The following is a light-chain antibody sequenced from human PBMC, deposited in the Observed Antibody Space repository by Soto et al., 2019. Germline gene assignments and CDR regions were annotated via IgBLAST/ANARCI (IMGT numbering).Light chain of an antibody. CDR1: SSDIGSYNY. J-gene: IGLJ2*01. V-gene: IGLV2-14*03. Sequence: QSALTQPASVSGSPGQSITISCSGSSSDIGSYNYVSWYRQHPGKAPKLMIFDVSSRPSGISYRFSGSKSGNTASLTISGLQAEDEADYYCSSYTTSSTVVFGGGTKLTVL. CDR3: SSYTTSSTVV. CDR2: DVS.